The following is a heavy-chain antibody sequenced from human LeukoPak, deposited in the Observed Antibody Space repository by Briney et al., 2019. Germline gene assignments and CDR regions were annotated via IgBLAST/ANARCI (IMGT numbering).Heavy chain of an antibody. CDR3: ARDGSGHVFDY. J-gene: IGHJ4*02. V-gene: IGHV3-66*01. CDR1: GGSISGTNW. CDR2: IYRDGST. D-gene: IGHD3-10*01. Sequence: PSGTLSLTCGVSGGSISGTNWWSWVRQAPGKGLEWVSVIYRDGSTYYADSVKGRFTISRDNSRNTLYLQMNSLRADDTAMYYCARDGSGHVFDYWGQGTLVTVSS.